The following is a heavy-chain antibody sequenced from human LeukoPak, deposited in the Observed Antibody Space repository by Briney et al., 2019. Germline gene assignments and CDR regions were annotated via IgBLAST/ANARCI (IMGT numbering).Heavy chain of an antibody. Sequence: GGSLRLSCAASGFTFSSYGMHWVRQAPGKGLEWVAVISYDGSNKYYADSVKGRFTISRDNSKNTLYLQMNRLRAEDTAVYYCGKDQYSSSWDGTFESSGQRTMVTV. CDR3: GKDQYSSSWDGTFES. CDR1: GFTFSSYG. V-gene: IGHV3-30*18. J-gene: IGHJ3*02. D-gene: IGHD6-13*01. CDR2: ISYDGSNK.